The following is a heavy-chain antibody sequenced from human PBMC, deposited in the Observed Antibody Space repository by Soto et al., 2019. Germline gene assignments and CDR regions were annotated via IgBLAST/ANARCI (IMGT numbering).Heavy chain of an antibody. J-gene: IGHJ6*01. D-gene: IGHD6-13*01. CDR1: VGTFSSYA. Sequence: GASVKVSCKASVGTFSSYAISWVRQAPGQGLEWMGGIIPIFGTANYAQKFQGRVTITADESTSTAYMELSSLRSEDTAVYYCARDNSINWTDYYHYRMDVPAQRTTVSVPS. CDR3: ARDNSINWTDYYHYRMDV. V-gene: IGHV1-69*13. CDR2: IIPIFGTA.